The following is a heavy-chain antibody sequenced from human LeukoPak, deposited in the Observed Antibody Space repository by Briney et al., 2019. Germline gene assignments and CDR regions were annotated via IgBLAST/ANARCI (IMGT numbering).Heavy chain of an antibody. D-gene: IGHD3-3*01. V-gene: IGHV1-69*06. CDR1: GYTFSNYD. J-gene: IGHJ5*02. Sequence: ASVKVSCKASGYTFSNYDMNWVRQAPGQGLEWMGGIIPIFGTANYAQKFQGRVTITADKSTSTAYMELSSLRSEDTAVYYCARASKWGLNYYDFWSAAGNWFDPWGQGTLVTVSS. CDR2: IIPIFGTA. CDR3: ARASKWGLNYYDFWSAAGNWFDP.